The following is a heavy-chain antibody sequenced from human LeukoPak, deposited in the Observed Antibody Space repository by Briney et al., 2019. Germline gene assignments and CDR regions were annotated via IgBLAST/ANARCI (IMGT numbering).Heavy chain of an antibody. V-gene: IGHV4-61*02. D-gene: IGHD6-6*01. Sequence: PSQTLSLTCTVSGGSISSGSYYWSWIRQSADKELEWIGRIHYTGNTNYNPSLNNRVTISLGTSDKQFSLRLTSVTAADTAVYYCARVNRAGSSSLSGGQYYMDVWGKGTTVTVSS. J-gene: IGHJ6*03. CDR1: GGSISSGSYY. CDR3: ARVNRAGSSSLSGGQYYMDV. CDR2: IHYTGNT.